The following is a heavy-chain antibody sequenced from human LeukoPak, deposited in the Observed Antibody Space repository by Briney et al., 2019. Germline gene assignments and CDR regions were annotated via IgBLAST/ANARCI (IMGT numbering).Heavy chain of an antibody. J-gene: IGHJ4*02. V-gene: IGHV3-21*05. Sequence: GGSVRLSCAASGFTFSSYEMNWVRQAPGKGPQWVSYISSSSSYTNYADSVKGRFTISRDNAKNSLYLQMNSLRAEDTAVYYCAREIVKGYSGYGEYYFDYWGQGTLVTVSS. CDR1: GFTFSSYE. CDR2: ISSSSSYT. D-gene: IGHD5-12*01. CDR3: AREIVKGYSGYGEYYFDY.